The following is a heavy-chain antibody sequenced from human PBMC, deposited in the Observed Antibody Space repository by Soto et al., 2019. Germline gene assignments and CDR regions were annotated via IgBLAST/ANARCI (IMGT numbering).Heavy chain of an antibody. CDR1: GFTFSSYS. J-gene: IGHJ4*02. CDR2: ISSSSSYI. Sequence: EVQLVESGGGLVKPGGSLRLSCAASGFTFSSYSMNWVRQAPGKGLEWVSSISSSSSYIYYADSVKGRFTISRDNAKNSLYLQMNSLRAEDTAVYYCAPKRYCSGGSCHESWGQGTLVTVSS. D-gene: IGHD2-15*01. CDR3: APKRYCSGGSCHES. V-gene: IGHV3-21*01.